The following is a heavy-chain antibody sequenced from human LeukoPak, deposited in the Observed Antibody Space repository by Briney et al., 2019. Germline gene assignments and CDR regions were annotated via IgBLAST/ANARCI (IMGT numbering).Heavy chain of an antibody. V-gene: IGHV1-69*05. J-gene: IGHJ6*03. D-gene: IGHD2-2*01. Sequence: SVKVSCKASGGTFSSYAISWVRQAPGQGLEWMGGIIPIFGTANYAQKFQGRVTITTDESTSTAYMELSSLRSEDTAVYYCATLRVNCSSTSCYYYYYYMDVWGKGTTVTVSS. CDR1: GGTFSSYA. CDR3: ATLRVNCSSTSCYYYYYYMDV. CDR2: IIPIFGTA.